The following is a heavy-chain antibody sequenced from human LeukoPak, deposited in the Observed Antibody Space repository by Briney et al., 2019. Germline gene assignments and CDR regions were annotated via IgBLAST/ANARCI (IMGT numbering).Heavy chain of an antibody. D-gene: IGHD3-3*01. CDR1: GYSISSGYY. V-gene: IGHV4-38-2*01. CDR2: IYHSGST. J-gene: IGHJ4*02. CDR3: AATKYDFWSGYYL. Sequence: SETLSLTCAVSGYSISSGYYWGWIRQPPGKGLEWIGSIYHSGSTYYNPSLKSRVTISVDTSKNQFSLKLSSVTAADTAVYYCAATKYDFWSGYYLWGQGTLVTVPS.